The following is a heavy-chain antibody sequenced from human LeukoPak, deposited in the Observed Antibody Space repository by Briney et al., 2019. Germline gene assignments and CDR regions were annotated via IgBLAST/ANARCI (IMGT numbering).Heavy chain of an antibody. CDR2: ISWNSGFI. CDR3: ARDVDSYGRTYYFDY. V-gene: IGHV3-9*03. CDR1: GFTFDDYA. J-gene: IGHJ4*02. Sequence: PGRSLRLSCATSGFTFDDYAMHWVGQAPGKRLEWVSTISWNSGFINYADSVRGRFTISRDNAKNSLYLQMNSLRPEDMALYYCARDVDSYGRTYYFDYWGQGTLVTVSS. D-gene: IGHD5-18*01.